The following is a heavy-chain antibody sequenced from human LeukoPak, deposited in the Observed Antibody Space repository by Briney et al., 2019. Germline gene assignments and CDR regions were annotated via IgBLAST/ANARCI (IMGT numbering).Heavy chain of an antibody. CDR3: ASLRGKTANFDY. V-gene: IGHV3-74*01. CDR1: GFTFSSYW. D-gene: IGHD1-1*01. CDR2: MKSDGSGT. Sequence: GGSLRLSCAASGFTFSSYWMHWVRQAPGEGLVWVSYMKSDGSGTNYADSVKGRFSISRDNAKNTLYLQMNSLRAEDTAVYYCASLRGKTANFDYWGQGTLVTVSS. J-gene: IGHJ4*02.